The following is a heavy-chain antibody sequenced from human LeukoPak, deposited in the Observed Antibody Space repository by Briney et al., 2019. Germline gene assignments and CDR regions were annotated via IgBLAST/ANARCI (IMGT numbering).Heavy chain of an antibody. CDR3: ARARVGATGSDWFDP. Sequence: SETLSLTCTVSGGSISSGSYCWSGIRQPAGKGLEWIGRIYTSGSTNYNPSLKSRVTISVDTSKNQFSLKLSSVTAADTAVYYCARARVGATGSDWFDPWGQGTLVTVSS. D-gene: IGHD1-26*01. CDR2: IYTSGST. V-gene: IGHV4-61*02. J-gene: IGHJ5*02. CDR1: GGSISSGSYC.